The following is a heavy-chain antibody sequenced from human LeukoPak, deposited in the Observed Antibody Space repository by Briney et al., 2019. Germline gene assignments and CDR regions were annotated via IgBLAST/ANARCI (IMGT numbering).Heavy chain of an antibody. Sequence: GGSLRLSCAASGFTFSSYSMNWVRQAPGKGLEWVSSISSSSTYIYYADSVKGRFTIPRDNAKNSLYLQMNSLRAEDTAVYYCARVRCSSTSCYGRLDAFDIWGQGTMVTVSS. V-gene: IGHV3-21*01. CDR3: ARVRCSSTSCYGRLDAFDI. D-gene: IGHD2-2*01. CDR1: GFTFSSYS. J-gene: IGHJ3*02. CDR2: ISSSSTYI.